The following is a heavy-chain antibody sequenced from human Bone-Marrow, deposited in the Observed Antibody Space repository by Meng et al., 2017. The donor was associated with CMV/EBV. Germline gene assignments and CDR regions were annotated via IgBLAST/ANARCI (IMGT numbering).Heavy chain of an antibody. Sequence: GSLRLSCTVSGYSISSGYYWGWIRQPPGKGLEWIGSIYHSGSTYYNPSLKSRVTISVDTSKNQFSLKLSSVTAADTAVYYCARVGYYYGMDVWGQGTTVTVSS. CDR2: IYHSGST. V-gene: IGHV4-38-2*02. J-gene: IGHJ6*01. CDR1: GYSISSGYY. CDR3: ARVGYYYGMDV.